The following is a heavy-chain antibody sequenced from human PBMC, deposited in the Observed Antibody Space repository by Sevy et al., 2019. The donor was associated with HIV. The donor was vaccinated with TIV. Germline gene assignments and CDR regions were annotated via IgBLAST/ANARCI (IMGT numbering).Heavy chain of an antibody. CDR1: GGSISRGQFY. Sequence: SETLSLTCTVSGGSISRGQFYWAWLRQPAGKGLEWIGRVHNTGSATYNPSLRNRAGMSVDTSKNQFSLTLSSVTAADTAVYYCARNVGDYVFRYFDLWGRGALVTVSS. CDR2: VHNTGSA. D-gene: IGHD4-17*01. J-gene: IGHJ2*01. V-gene: IGHV4-61*02. CDR3: ARNVGDYVFRYFDL.